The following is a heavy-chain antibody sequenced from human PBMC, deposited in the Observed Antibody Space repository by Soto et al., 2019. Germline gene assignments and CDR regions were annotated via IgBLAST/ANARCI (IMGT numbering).Heavy chain of an antibody. Sequence: GGSLRLSCAASGFTYSSYGMHWVRQAPGKGLEWVAVISYDGSNKYYADSVKGRFTISRDNSKNTLYLQMNSLRAEDTAVYYCAKVKQLVEYYYYGMDVWGQGTTVTVS. CDR2: ISYDGSNK. CDR3: AKVKQLVEYYYYGMDV. V-gene: IGHV3-30*18. CDR1: GFTYSSYG. J-gene: IGHJ6*02. D-gene: IGHD6-6*01.